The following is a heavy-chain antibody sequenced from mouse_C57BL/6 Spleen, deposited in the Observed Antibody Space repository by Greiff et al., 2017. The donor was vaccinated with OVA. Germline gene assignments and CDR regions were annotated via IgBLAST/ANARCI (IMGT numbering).Heavy chain of an antibody. CDR2: INPSNGGT. V-gene: IGHV1-53*01. CDR3: AREDGNYDYYAMDY. CDR1: GYTFTSYW. Sequence: QVHVKQPGTELVKPGASVKLSCKASGYTFTSYWMHWVKQRPGQGLEWIGNINPSNGGTNYNEKFKSKATLTVDKSSSTAYMQLSSLTSEDSAVYYCAREDGNYDYYAMDYWGQGTSVTVSS. J-gene: IGHJ4*01. D-gene: IGHD2-1*01.